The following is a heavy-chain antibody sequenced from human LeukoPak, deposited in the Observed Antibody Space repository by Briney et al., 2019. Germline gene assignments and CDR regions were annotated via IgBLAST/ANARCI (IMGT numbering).Heavy chain of an antibody. J-gene: IGHJ5*02. CDR3: GRGNKSFDP. V-gene: IGHV1-2*02. CDR1: GYTLTPHF. Sequence: APVMVSRKGSGYTLTPHFFPWGRPAPGKGLEWIGWINPNTGDTNYAPKFQGRVTMIKDTSTNSAYMELNKLTSDDTAVYYCGRGNKSFDPWGQGTLVTVSS. CDR2: INPNTGDT.